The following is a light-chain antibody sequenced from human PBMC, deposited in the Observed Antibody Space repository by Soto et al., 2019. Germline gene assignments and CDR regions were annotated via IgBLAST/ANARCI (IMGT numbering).Light chain of an antibody. V-gene: IGLV2-11*01. Sequence: QSALTQPRSVSGSPGQSVSISCTGTSSDVGGYTYVSWYQQHPGKAPKVMIYDVSMRPSGVPDRFSGSKSGNTASLTISGLQSEDEADYYCCSYAGRYTYVFGTGTKLTVL. CDR2: DVS. CDR1: SSDVGGYTY. J-gene: IGLJ1*01. CDR3: CSYAGRYTYV.